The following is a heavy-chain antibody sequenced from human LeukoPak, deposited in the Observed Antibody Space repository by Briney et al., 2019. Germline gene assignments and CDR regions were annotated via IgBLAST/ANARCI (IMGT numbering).Heavy chain of an antibody. V-gene: IGHV3-21*01. CDR1: EFTFNSCN. J-gene: IGHJ5*02. CDR3: AKDPGYDSRT. D-gene: IGHD3-22*01. CDR2: ISSSSNYI. Sequence: GGSLRLSCAASEFTFNSCNMNWVRQAPGKGLEWVSSISSSSNYIYCADSVKGRFTISRDNAKNSLYLQMKSLRAEDTAVYYCAKDPGYDSRTWGQGTLVTVSS.